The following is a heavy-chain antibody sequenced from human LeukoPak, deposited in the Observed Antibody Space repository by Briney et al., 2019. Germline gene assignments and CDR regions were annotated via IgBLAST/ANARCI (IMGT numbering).Heavy chain of an antibody. CDR2: INHSGST. D-gene: IGHD1-26*01. CDR1: GGSFSGYY. J-gene: IGHJ3*02. CDR3: ARRAWELGAFDI. V-gene: IGHV4-34*01. Sequence: PSETLSLTCAVYGGSFSGYYWSWIRQPPGKGLEWIGEINHSGSTNYNPSLKSRVIISVDTSKNQFSLKLSSVTAADTAVYYCARRAWELGAFDIWGQGTMVTVSS.